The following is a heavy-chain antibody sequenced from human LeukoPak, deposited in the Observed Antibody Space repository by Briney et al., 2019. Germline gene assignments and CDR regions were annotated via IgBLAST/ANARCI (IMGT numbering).Heavy chain of an antibody. CDR1: GFTFSSYA. Sequence: GGSLRLSCAASGFTFSSYAMSWVRQAPGKGLEWVSAISGSGGSTYYADSVKGRFTISRDNSKDTLYLQMNSLRAEDTAVYYCASRIAAAGPRFDYWGQGTLVTVSS. D-gene: IGHD6-13*01. CDR2: ISGSGGST. V-gene: IGHV3-23*01. J-gene: IGHJ4*02. CDR3: ASRIAAAGPRFDY.